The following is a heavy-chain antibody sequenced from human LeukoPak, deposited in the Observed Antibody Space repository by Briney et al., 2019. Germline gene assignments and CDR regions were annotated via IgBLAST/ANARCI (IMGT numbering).Heavy chain of an antibody. D-gene: IGHD3-16*01. Sequence: GGSLRLSCAASGFSFSTYGMHWVRQAPGKGLEWVALIFSDGSNEYYADSVKGRFTISRDNSKNTLYLQINGLTSEDTAVYSCARGIWETNSVAFDLWGQGTMVIVSA. CDR3: ARGIWETNSVAFDL. CDR1: GFSFSTYG. J-gene: IGHJ3*01. CDR2: IFSDGSNE. V-gene: IGHV3-30*03.